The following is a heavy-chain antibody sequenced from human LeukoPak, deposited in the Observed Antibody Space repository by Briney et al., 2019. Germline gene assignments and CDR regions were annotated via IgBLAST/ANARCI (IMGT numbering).Heavy chain of an antibody. CDR2: ISAYNGNT. D-gene: IGHD2-2*01. CDR3: ARDSTRYCSSTSCLRADY. Sequence: ASVKVSWKASGYTFTSYGISWVRQAPGQGLEWMGWISAYNGNTNYAQKLQGRVTMTTDTSTSTAYMELRSLRSDDTAVYYCARDSTRYCSSTSCLRADYWGQGTLVTVSS. V-gene: IGHV1-18*01. CDR1: GYTFTSYG. J-gene: IGHJ4*02.